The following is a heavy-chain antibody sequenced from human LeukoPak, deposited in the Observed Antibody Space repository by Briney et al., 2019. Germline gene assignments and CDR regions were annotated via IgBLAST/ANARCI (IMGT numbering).Heavy chain of an antibody. Sequence: GGSLRLSCAASGFTFSSYAMSWVRQAPGKGLEWVSAISGSGGSTYYADSVKGRFTISRDNSKNTLYLQMNSLRAEDTAVYYCAKDWWACSSTSYYIVLDYYYYMDVWGKGTTVTVSS. CDR2: ISGSGGST. CDR1: GFTFSSYA. J-gene: IGHJ6*03. CDR3: AKDWWACSSTSYYIVLDYYYYMDV. V-gene: IGHV3-23*01. D-gene: IGHD2-2*02.